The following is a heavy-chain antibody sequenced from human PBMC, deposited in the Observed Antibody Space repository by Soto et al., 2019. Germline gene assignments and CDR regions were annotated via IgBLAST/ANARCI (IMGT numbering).Heavy chain of an antibody. V-gene: IGHV3-30*18. CDR1: GFTFSSYG. Sequence: PGGSLRLSCAASGFTFSSYGMHWVRQAPGKGLEWVAVISYDGSNKYYADFVKGRFTISRDNSKNTLYLQINSLSVEDTAVFYCAKDLEPYDFWSGFGYGMDVWGQGTTVTVSS. CDR2: ISYDGSNK. CDR3: AKDLEPYDFWSGFGYGMDV. J-gene: IGHJ6*02. D-gene: IGHD3-3*01.